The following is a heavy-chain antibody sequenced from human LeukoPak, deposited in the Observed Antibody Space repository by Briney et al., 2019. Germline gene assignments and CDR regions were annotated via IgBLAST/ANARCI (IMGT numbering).Heavy chain of an antibody. CDR3: ARDRLLTIGAFDI. CDR2: IKQDGSEK. Sequence: GESLKISCKGSGYSFTSYWIGWVRQAPGKGLEWVANIKQDGSEKYYVDSVKGRFTISRDNAKNSLYLQMNSLRAEDTAVYYCARDRLLTIGAFDIWGQGTMVTVSS. D-gene: IGHD3-16*01. J-gene: IGHJ3*02. V-gene: IGHV3-7*01. CDR1: GYSFTSYW.